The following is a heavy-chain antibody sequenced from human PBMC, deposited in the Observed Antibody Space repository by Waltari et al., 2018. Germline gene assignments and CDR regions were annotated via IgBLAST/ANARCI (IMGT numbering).Heavy chain of an antibody. V-gene: IGHV3-21*02. D-gene: IGHD6-19*01. Sequence: DVQLVESGGGLVKSGGSLGLSGACSAVTLRTFNMNWVSQPPGKGLEWVSTISRSSNYIYYADSVKGRFTISRDNAKNSLFLHMNSLRGDDTAVYFCAGDGSSSAFHSWGQGTLVTVSS. CDR2: ISRSSNYI. CDR1: AVTLRTFN. CDR3: AGDGSSSAFHS. J-gene: IGHJ1*01.